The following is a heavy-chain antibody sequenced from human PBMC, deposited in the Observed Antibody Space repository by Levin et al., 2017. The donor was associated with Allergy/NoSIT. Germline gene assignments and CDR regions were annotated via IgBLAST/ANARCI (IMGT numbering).Heavy chain of an antibody. CDR3: ASTTRYNWNYRSDYYYMDV. V-gene: IGHV1-69*01. J-gene: IGHJ6*03. CDR2: IIPIFGTA. Sequence: KISCKASGGTFSSYAISWVRQAPGQGLEWMGGIIPIFGTANYAQKFQGRVTITADESTSTAYMELSSLRSEDTAVYYCASTTRYNWNYRSDYYYMDVWGKGTTVTVSS. CDR1: GGTFSSYA. D-gene: IGHD1-7*01.